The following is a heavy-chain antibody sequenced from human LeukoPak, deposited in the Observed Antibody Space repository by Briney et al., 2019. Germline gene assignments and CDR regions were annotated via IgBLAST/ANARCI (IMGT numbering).Heavy chain of an antibody. Sequence: ASVKVSCKASGFSFATSAVQWVRQARGQRLEWIGWTVVGSGHTNYAQKFQGTVTISRDMSTNTAYLELTSLRSEDTAVYYCAATLTVTAGSTYYGMDVWGQGTTITVSS. CDR3: AATLTVTAGSTYYGMDV. J-gene: IGHJ6*02. CDR1: GFSFATSA. V-gene: IGHV1-58*01. CDR2: TVVGSGHT. D-gene: IGHD4-17*01.